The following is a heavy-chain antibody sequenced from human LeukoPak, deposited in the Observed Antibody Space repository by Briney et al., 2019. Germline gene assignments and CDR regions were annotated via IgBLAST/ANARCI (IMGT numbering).Heavy chain of an antibody. D-gene: IGHD3-10*01. CDR1: GYTFTRYY. Sequence: ASVTVSCKASGYTFTRYYIHWLRQAPGQGIEWMGWIDPNTGGTNFAQKFQGRITMTRDTSINTVYMELNRLRSDDTAVYYCTKNQYSGTIITPLDPFDVWGQGTMVTASS. CDR2: IDPNTGGT. CDR3: TKNQYSGTIITPLDPFDV. V-gene: IGHV1-2*02. J-gene: IGHJ3*01.